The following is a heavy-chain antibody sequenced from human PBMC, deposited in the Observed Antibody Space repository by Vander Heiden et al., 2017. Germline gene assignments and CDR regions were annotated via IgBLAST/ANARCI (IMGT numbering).Heavy chain of an antibody. CDR2: IWYDGSNK. D-gene: IGHD1-26*01. Sequence: QVQLVESGGGVVQPGRSLRLSCAASGFTFSSYGMHWVRQAPGKGLEWVAVIWYDGSNKYYADSVKGRFTISRDNSKNTLYLQMNSLRAEDTAVYYCARDGEVGATPSWFDPWGQGTLVTVSS. J-gene: IGHJ5*02. CDR3: ARDGEVGATPSWFDP. CDR1: GFTFSSYG. V-gene: IGHV3-33*01.